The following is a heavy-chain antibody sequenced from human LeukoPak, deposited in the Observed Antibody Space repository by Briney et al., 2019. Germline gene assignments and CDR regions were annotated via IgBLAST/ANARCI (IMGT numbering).Heavy chain of an antibody. J-gene: IGHJ5*02. CDR2: INAGNGNT. D-gene: IGHD4-17*01. CDR1: GYTFTSYA. CDR3: ARGLRFSPINWFDP. V-gene: IGHV1-3*01. Sequence: ASVKVSCKASGYTFTSYAMHWVRQAPGQRLEWMGWINAGNGNTKCSQKFQGRVTITRDTSASTAYMELSSLRSEDTAVYYCARGLRFSPINWFDPWGQGTLVTVSS.